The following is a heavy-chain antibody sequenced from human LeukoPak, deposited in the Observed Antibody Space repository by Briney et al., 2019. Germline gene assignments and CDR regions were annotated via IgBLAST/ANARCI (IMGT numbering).Heavy chain of an antibody. CDR1: GYTFTSYD. Sequence: ASVTVSFKASGYTFTSYDINWVRQATGQGLEWMGWMNSNSGNTAYEQKFQGRVTMTRNTSISTAYMELSSLRSEDTAVYYCAKDNGYDYVWGSYRYFDYWGQGTLVTVSS. CDR2: MNSNSGNT. CDR3: AKDNGYDYVWGSYRYFDY. V-gene: IGHV1-8*01. D-gene: IGHD3-16*02. J-gene: IGHJ4*02.